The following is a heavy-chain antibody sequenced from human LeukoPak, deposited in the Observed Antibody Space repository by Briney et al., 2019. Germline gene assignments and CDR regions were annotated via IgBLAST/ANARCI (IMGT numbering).Heavy chain of an antibody. Sequence: SSETLSPTCTVSGGSINNASYHWGWIRQPPGKGLEWIGSIYYNGSTYYSPSLKSRLTISVDTSKNHFSLRLTSVTAADTAVYYCARHYYDSSGYWSPPGDYWAQGTLVTVSS. D-gene: IGHD3-22*01. CDR3: ARHYYDSSGYWSPPGDY. CDR2: IYYNGST. CDR1: GGSINNASYH. V-gene: IGHV4-39*01. J-gene: IGHJ4*02.